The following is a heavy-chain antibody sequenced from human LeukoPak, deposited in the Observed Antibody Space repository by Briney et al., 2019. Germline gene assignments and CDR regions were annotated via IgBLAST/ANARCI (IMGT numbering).Heavy chain of an antibody. D-gene: IGHD5-12*01. Sequence: ASVTVSCKASGYTFTSYDINWVRQATGQGLEWMGWMNPKSGNIGYAQKFQGRVTMTRSSSVSTAYMELSSLRSEDTAVYYCARGSTVDTVATPLKYWGQGTLVTVSS. CDR3: ARGSTVDTVATPLKY. J-gene: IGHJ4*02. V-gene: IGHV1-8*01. CDR1: GYTFTSYD. CDR2: MNPKSGNI.